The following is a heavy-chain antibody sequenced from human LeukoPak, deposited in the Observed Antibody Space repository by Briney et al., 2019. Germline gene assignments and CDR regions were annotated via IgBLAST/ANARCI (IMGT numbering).Heavy chain of an antibody. D-gene: IGHD1-1*01. V-gene: IGHV1-69*05. J-gene: IGHJ4*02. CDR3: ARGPELERFDY. CDR2: IIPIFGTA. Sequence: SVKVSCKASGGTFSSYAISWVRQAPGQGLEWMGGIIPIFGTANYAQKSQGRVRITTDESTSTAYMELSSLRSEDTAVYYCARGPELERFDYWGQGTLVTVSS. CDR1: GGTFSSYA.